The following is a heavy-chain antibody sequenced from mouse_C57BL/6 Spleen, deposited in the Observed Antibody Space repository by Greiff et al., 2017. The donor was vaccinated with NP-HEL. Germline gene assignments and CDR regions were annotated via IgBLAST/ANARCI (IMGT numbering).Heavy chain of an antibody. D-gene: IGHD2-2*01. Sequence: QVQLQQSGAELVKPGASVKLSCKASGYTFTSYWMHWVKQRPGQGLEWIGMIHPNSGSTNYNEKFKSKATLTVDKSSSTAYMQLSSLTSEDSAVYYCARSSMVKYAMDYWGQGTSVTVSS. CDR2: IHPNSGST. CDR1: GYTFTSYW. J-gene: IGHJ4*01. CDR3: ARSSMVKYAMDY. V-gene: IGHV1-64*01.